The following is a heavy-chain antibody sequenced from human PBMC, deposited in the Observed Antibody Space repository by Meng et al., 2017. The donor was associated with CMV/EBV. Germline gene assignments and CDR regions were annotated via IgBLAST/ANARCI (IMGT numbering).Heavy chain of an antibody. CDR1: GGSISSYY. CDR3: ATETGLYYQLPIYYYYGMDV. J-gene: IGHJ6*02. V-gene: IGHV4-59*01. CDR2: IYYSGST. D-gene: IGHD2-2*01. Sequence: SETLSLTCTVSGGSISSYYWSWIRQPPGKGLEWIGYIYYSGSTNYNPSLKSRVTISVDTSKNQFSLKLSSVTAADTAVYYCATETGLYYQLPIYYYYGMDVWGQGTTVTVSS.